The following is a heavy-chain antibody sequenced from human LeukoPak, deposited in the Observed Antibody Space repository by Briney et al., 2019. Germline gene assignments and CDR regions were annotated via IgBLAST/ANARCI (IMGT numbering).Heavy chain of an antibody. CDR3: ATSWGYYYGSEREDYYYYMDV. CDR2: MNPNSGNT. Sequence: GASVKVSCKASGYTFTSYDINWVRQATGQGLEWMGWMNPNSGNTGYAQKFQGRVTMTEDTSTDTAYMELSSLRSEDTAVYYCATSWGYYYGSEREDYYYYMDVWGKGTTVTISS. J-gene: IGHJ6*03. CDR1: GYTFTSYD. V-gene: IGHV1-8*01. D-gene: IGHD3-10*01.